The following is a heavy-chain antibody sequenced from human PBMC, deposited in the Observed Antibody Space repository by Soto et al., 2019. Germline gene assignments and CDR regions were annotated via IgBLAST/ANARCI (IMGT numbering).Heavy chain of an antibody. CDR2: ISYDGSNK. J-gene: IGHJ6*02. D-gene: IGHD1-26*01. CDR1: GFTFSSYA. CDR3: ARDEGGRYYNFYFYGMDV. V-gene: IGHV3-30-3*01. Sequence: GGSLRLSCAASGFTFSSYAMHWVRQAPGKGLEWVAVISYDGSNKYYADSVKGRFTISRDNSKNTLSLQMNSLRAEDTAVYYCARDEGGRYYNFYFYGMDVWGQGTTVTVSS.